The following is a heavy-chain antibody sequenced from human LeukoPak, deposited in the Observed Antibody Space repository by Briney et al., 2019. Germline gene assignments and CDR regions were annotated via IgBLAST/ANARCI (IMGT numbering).Heavy chain of an antibody. Sequence: SETLSLTCTVSGGSISSSSYYWGWIRQPPGKGLEWIGSIYYSGSTYYNPSLKSRVTISVDTSKNQFSLKLSSVTAADTAVYYCARAGSGWYLDYWGQGTLVTVSS. V-gene: IGHV4-39*07. CDR2: IYYSGST. CDR3: ARAGSGWYLDY. J-gene: IGHJ4*02. D-gene: IGHD6-19*01. CDR1: GGSISSSSYY.